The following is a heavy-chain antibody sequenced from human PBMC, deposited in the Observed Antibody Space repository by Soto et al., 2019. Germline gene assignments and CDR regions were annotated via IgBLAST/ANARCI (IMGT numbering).Heavy chain of an antibody. D-gene: IGHD3-3*01. Sequence: PSETLSLTCTVSGGSISSYYWSWIRQPPGKGLEWIGYIYYSGSTNYNPSLKSRVTISVDTSKNQFSLKLSSVTAADTAVYYCARDPGRGDYDFCSGYYTGYYYGMDVWGQGTTVTGSS. V-gene: IGHV4-59*01. CDR1: GGSISSYY. CDR3: ARDPGRGDYDFCSGYYTGYYYGMDV. J-gene: IGHJ6*02. CDR2: IYYSGST.